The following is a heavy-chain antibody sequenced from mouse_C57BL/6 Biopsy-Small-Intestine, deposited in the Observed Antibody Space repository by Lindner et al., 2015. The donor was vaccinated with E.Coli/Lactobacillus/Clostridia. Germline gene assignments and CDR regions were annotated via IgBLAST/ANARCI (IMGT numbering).Heavy chain of an antibody. CDR1: GFSFNTYA. Sequence: VQLQESGGGLVQPKGSLKLSCAASGFSFNTYAMNWVRQAPGKNLEWVARIRSKSNDYATYYADSVKDRFTISRDDSESMLYLQMNNLKTEDTAMYYCVRSQSPFAYWGQGTLVTVSA. CDR3: VRSQSPFAY. J-gene: IGHJ3*01. CDR2: IRSKSNDYAT. V-gene: IGHV10-1*01.